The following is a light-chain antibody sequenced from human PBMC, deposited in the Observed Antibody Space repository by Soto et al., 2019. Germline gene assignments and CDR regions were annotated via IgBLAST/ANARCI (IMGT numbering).Light chain of an antibody. V-gene: IGKV1-5*03. CDR3: QQYNSYPLT. Sequence: DIQMTQSPSTLSASVGDGVTITCRASQSISTWLAWYQQKPGKAPKLLIYKASRLEGGVPSRFSGSGSGTDFNITISSLQPDDFATYYCQQYNSYPLTFGGGTKV. CDR1: QSISTW. CDR2: KAS. J-gene: IGKJ4*01.